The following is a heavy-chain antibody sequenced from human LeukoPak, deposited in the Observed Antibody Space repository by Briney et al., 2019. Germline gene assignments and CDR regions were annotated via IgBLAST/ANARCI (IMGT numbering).Heavy chain of an antibody. CDR3: ARVNTIFGVVIGWYFDL. V-gene: IGHV4-34*01. Sequence: SETLSLTCAVYGGSFSGYFWSWIRQPPGKGLEWIGEITHSGSTNYNPSLKSRVTMSVDTSKNQFSLKLSSVTAADTAVYYCARVNTIFGVVIGWYFDLWGRGTLVTVSS. J-gene: IGHJ2*01. CDR2: ITHSGST. D-gene: IGHD3-3*01. CDR1: GGSFSGYF.